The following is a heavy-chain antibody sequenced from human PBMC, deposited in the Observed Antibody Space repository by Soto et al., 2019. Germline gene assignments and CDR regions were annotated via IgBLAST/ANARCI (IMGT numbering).Heavy chain of an antibody. J-gene: IGHJ4*02. Sequence: SETLSLTCTVSGGSISGYFWSWIRQPPGKGLEWIGSIYYSGSTNYNPSLKGRVTISVDTSKNQFSLKLSSVTAADTAVYYCAKHKLERQSFFDSWGQGTLVTVSS. CDR3: AKHKLERQSFFDS. CDR1: GGSISGYF. CDR2: IYYSGST. V-gene: IGHV4-59*08. D-gene: IGHD1-1*01.